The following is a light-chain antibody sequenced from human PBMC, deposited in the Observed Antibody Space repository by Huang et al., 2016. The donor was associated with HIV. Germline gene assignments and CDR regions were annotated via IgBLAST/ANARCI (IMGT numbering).Light chain of an antibody. Sequence: DVVMTQSPLSLAVPPGEPASISCRSSQSLLHSNGYKYLDWYLQKPGQSPQLLIYLGSNRAAGVPDRFSGSGSGTDFTLEISRVEAEDVGLYYCMQTLQSPLTFGGGTKVGIK. CDR2: LGS. V-gene: IGKV2-28*01. J-gene: IGKJ4*01. CDR3: MQTLQSPLT. CDR1: QSLLHSNGYKY.